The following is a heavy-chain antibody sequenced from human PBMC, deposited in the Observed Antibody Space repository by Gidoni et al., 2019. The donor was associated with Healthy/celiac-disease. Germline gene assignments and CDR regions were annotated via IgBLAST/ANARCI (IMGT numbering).Heavy chain of an antibody. CDR1: GFTFSSYE. J-gene: IGHJ6*02. D-gene: IGHD3-22*01. Sequence: EVQLVESGGGLVQPGGSLRLSCAASGFTFSSYEMNWVRQAPGKGLEWVSYISSSGSTIYYADSVKGRFTISRDNAKNSLYLQMNSLRAEDTAVYYCAMCSSGVMDVWGQGTTVTVSS. V-gene: IGHV3-48*03. CDR3: AMCSSGVMDV. CDR2: ISSSGSTI.